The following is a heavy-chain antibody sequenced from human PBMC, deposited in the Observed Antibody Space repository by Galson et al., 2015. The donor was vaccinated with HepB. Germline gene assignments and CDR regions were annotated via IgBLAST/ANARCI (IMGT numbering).Heavy chain of an antibody. CDR1: GFTFSSYA. CDR2: ISGSGGST. Sequence: SLRLSCAASGFTFSSYAMSWVRQAPGKGLEWVSGISGSGGSTYYADSGKGRFTISRDNSKNTLYLQMNSLRAEDTAVYYCAKDRGRVIVVVPAAIPTPFDYWGQGTLVTVSS. D-gene: IGHD2-2*02. V-gene: IGHV3-23*01. CDR3: AKDRGRVIVVVPAAIPTPFDY. J-gene: IGHJ4*02.